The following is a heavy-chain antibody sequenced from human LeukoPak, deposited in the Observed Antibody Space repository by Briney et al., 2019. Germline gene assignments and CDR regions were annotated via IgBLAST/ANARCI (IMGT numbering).Heavy chain of an antibody. D-gene: IGHD6-19*01. CDR2: ISGSGGFT. Sequence: GGSLRLSCVVSGFTLSTYAMSWVRQAPGKGLQWVSAISGSGGFTYYADSVKGRFTFSRDNSKNTLHLQMSSLRAEDTAVYYCTKDHGFYSSGWHPLFDHWGQGTLVTVTP. V-gene: IGHV3-23*01. CDR1: GFTLSTYA. J-gene: IGHJ4*02. CDR3: TKDHGFYSSGWHPLFDH.